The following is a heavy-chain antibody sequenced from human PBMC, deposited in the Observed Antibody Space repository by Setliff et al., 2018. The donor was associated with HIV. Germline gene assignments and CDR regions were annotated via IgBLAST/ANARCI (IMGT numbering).Heavy chain of an antibody. V-gene: IGHV1-3*01. CDR2: INVGKGDT. D-gene: IGHD2-21*01. J-gene: IGHJ4*01. Sequence: ASVKVSCKASGYTFTTYAIHWVRQAPGQSLEWMGWINVGKGDTKCSQELQDRITLTTDTSANTAYMELSSLRSDDTAVYFCARGALLAVFDFDHWGHGTLVTVSS. CDR3: ARGALLAVFDFDH. CDR1: GYTFTTYA.